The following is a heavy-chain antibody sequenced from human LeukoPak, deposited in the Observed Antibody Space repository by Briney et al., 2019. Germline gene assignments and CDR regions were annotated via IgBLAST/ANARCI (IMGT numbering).Heavy chain of an antibody. V-gene: IGHV4-30-4*08. D-gene: IGHD3-3*01. CDR2: IYYSGST. J-gene: IGHJ5*02. CDR1: GGSISSYY. Sequence: TLSLTCTVSGGSISSYYWSWIRQPPGKGLEWIGYIYYSGSTYYNPSLKSRVTISVDTSKNQFSLKLSSVTAADTAVYYCARGYTIFGVVITRWFDPWGQGTLVTVSS. CDR3: ARGYTIFGVVITRWFDP.